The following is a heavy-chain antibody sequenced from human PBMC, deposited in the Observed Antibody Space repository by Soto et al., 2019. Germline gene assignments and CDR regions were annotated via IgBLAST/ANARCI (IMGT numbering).Heavy chain of an antibody. CDR1: GGSISSYY. CDR3: ARGPPYHYDFWSGSRPASLFYFDD. V-gene: IGHV4-34*01. Sequence: SETLSLTCTVSGGSISSYYWSWIRQPPGKGLEWIGEINHSGSTNYNPSLKSRVTISADTSKNQFSLKLSSVTAADTAVFYCARGPPYHYDFWSGSRPASLFYFDDWGQGTLVTVSS. J-gene: IGHJ4*02. CDR2: INHSGST. D-gene: IGHD3-3*01.